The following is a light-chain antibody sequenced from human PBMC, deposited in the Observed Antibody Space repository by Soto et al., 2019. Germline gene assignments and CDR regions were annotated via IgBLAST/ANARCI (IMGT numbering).Light chain of an antibody. Sequence: DIHLTQSPSFLSASVGDRVTITCRPSQAVPNNMAWYQQKPGKPPKLLIYEESTLHSGVPSRFSGRKSGTQFTLTIDSLQPEDVATYYCQPVTTYPRTFVGGTKVEIK. V-gene: IGKV1-9*01. J-gene: IGKJ4*01. CDR2: EES. CDR1: QAVPNN. CDR3: QPVTTYPRT.